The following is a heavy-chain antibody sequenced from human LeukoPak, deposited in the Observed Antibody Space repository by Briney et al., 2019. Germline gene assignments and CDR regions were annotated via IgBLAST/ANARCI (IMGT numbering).Heavy chain of an antibody. CDR2: IKQDGSEK. D-gene: IGHD5-12*01. CDR3: ASDYDSSFDY. CDR1: GFTFSSYW. Sequence: PGGSLRLSCAASGFTFSSYWMSWVRQAPGKGLEWVANIKQDGSEKYYVDSVRGRFTISRDNVKNSLYLQMNSLRAEDTAVYYCASDYDSSFDYWGQGTLVTVSS. J-gene: IGHJ4*02. V-gene: IGHV3-7*01.